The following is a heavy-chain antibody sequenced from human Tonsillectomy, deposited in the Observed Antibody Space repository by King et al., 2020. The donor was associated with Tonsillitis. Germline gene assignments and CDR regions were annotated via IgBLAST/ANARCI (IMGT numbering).Heavy chain of an antibody. D-gene: IGHD3-22*01. CDR2: IKEYGSEE. CDR3: ASYHDGSGSEDAFDI. V-gene: IGHV3-7*03. Sequence: EVQLQESGGGLVLPGGSLRLSCVGSGFPFSNYWMTWVRQAPGKGLEWVANIKEYGSEEYNVDSVKGRFTISRDNAKNSLYLQMNNLRAEDTAVYYCASYHDGSGSEDAFDIWGQGTMVTVSS. CDR1: GFPFSNYW. J-gene: IGHJ3*02.